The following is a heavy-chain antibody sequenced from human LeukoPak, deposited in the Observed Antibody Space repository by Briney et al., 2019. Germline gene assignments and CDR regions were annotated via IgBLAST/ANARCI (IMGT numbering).Heavy chain of an antibody. V-gene: IGHV3-23*01. CDR2: ISGSGGST. J-gene: IGHJ4*02. D-gene: IGHD3-22*01. CDR1: GFTFSSYA. CDR3: AKGLTAGLNYYDSSGPDY. Sequence: GGSLRLSCAASGFTFSSYAMSWVRQAPGKGLEWVSAISGSGGSTYYADSVKGRFTISRDNSKNTLYLQMNSLRAEDTAVYYCAKGLTAGLNYYDSSGPDYWGQGTLVTVSS.